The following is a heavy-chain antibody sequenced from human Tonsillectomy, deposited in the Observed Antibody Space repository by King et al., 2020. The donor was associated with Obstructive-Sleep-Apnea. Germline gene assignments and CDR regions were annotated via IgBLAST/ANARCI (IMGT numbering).Heavy chain of an antibody. D-gene: IGHD5-24*01. CDR3: VKDTKKGYNPTFFDN. Sequence: VQLVESGGGVVQPGRSLRLSCEASGFSFTTYGMHWVRQAPGKGLEWVAVISHDGITAWYADSVRGRFTISRDNAKNTVYLQMNSLRPEDTASYYCVKDTKKGYNPTFFDNWGQGTLVTVAS. J-gene: IGHJ4*02. V-gene: IGHV3-30*18. CDR2: ISHDGITA. CDR1: GFSFTTYG.